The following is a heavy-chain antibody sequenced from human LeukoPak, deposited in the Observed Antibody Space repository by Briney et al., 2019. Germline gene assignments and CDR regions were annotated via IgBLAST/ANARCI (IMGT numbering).Heavy chain of an antibody. J-gene: IGHJ3*02. CDR2: IYYSGST. CDR1: GVSISSSSYY. D-gene: IGHD2-15*01. CDR3: ARRRVVVASTDGASGAFDI. Sequence: PSETLSLTCTVSGVSISSSSYYWSWIRQHPGKGLEWIGYIYYSGSTYYNPSLRSRVTISVDTSKNQFSLRLSSVTAADTAVYFCARRRVVVASTDGASGAFDIWGQGTMVTVSS. V-gene: IGHV4-31*03.